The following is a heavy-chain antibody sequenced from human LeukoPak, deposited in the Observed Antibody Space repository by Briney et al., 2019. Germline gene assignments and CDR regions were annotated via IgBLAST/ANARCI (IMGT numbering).Heavy chain of an antibody. V-gene: IGHV3-48*04. CDR1: GLPFSSYA. Sequence: AGGSLRLSCAASGLPFSSYAMNWVRQAPGKGLEWVSYISSRSSTMYYADSVKGRFTISRDNAKNSLYLQMNSLRAEDTAVYYCASPYGSGSPRADYWGQGTLVTVSS. D-gene: IGHD3-10*01. J-gene: IGHJ4*02. CDR3: ASPYGSGSPRADY. CDR2: ISSRSSTM.